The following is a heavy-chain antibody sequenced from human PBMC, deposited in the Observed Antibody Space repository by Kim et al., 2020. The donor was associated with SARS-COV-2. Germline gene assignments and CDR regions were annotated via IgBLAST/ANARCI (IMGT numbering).Heavy chain of an antibody. D-gene: IGHD6-19*01. CDR2: IYYSGST. J-gene: IGHJ4*02. CDR1: GGSISTGGYY. Sequence: SETLSLTCTVSGGSISTGGYYWSWIRQHPGKGLVWSGYIYYSGSTYYNPSLQSRVTISVDTSKNQFSLKLISVTAADTAVYSRAREPRGRSGWDYFDYWGQGTLVTLSS. V-gene: IGHV4-31*03. CDR3: AREPRGRSGWDYFDY.